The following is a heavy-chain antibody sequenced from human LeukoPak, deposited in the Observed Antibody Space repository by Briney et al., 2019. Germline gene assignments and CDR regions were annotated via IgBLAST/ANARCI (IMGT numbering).Heavy chain of an antibody. Sequence: PSETLSLTCTASGGSISSYYWSWIRQPPGKGLEWIGYIYYSGSTNYNPSLKSRVTISVDTSKNQFSLKLSSVTAADTAVYYCARVSGGYCSGGSCYSPIDPWGQGTLVTVSS. CDR1: GGSISSYY. D-gene: IGHD2-15*01. V-gene: IGHV4-59*01. J-gene: IGHJ5*02. CDR2: IYYSGST. CDR3: ARVSGGYCSGGSCYSPIDP.